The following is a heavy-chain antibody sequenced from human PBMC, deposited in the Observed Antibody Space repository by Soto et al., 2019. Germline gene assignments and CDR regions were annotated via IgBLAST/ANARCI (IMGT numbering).Heavy chain of an antibody. CDR1: GFTFSRYA. CDR3: AKAKLGASSGDNCYFDA. D-gene: IGHD2-15*01. V-gene: IGHV3-23*01. J-gene: IGHJ4*02. Sequence: GFLRLSCAASGFTFSRYAMSWVRQAPGKGLEWVSGITGSGDTTNYADSVKGRFTISRDNSKNTLYLQFNTLRAEDTAIYYCAKAKLGASSGDNCYFDAWGQGNLVSVSS. CDR2: ITGSGDTT.